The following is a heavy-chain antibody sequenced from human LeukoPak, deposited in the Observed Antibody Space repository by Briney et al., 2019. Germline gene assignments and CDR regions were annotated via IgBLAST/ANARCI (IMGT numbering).Heavy chain of an antibody. CDR1: GFTFSSYA. CDR2: ISGSGGST. V-gene: IGHV3-23*01. Sequence: GGSLRLSCAASGFTFSSYAMSWVRQAPGKGLEWVSAISGSGGSTYYADSVKGRFTISRDNSKNTLYLQMYSLRAEDTAVYYCAKYGYSSSWYTDYWGQGTLVTVSS. D-gene: IGHD6-13*01. CDR3: AKYGYSSSWYTDY. J-gene: IGHJ4*02.